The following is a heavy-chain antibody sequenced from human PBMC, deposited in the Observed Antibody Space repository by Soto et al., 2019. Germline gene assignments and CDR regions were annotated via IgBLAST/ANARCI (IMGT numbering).Heavy chain of an antibody. CDR1: GFTFSSYN. CDR2: ISNDGGNK. D-gene: IGHD6-13*01. Sequence: QVQLVESGGGVVQPGGSLRLSFAASGFTFSSYNMHWVRQAPGKGLEWVALISNDGGNKHYADSVKGRFTSSRDNSKNTLYLQMNSLRTEDTAVYCCAKDKGITAQKYYFDYWGQGTLVTVSS. CDR3: AKDKGITAQKYYFDY. V-gene: IGHV3-30*18. J-gene: IGHJ4*02.